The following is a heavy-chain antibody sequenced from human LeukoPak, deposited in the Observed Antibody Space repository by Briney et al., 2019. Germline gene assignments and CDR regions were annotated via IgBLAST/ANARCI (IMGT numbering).Heavy chain of an antibody. Sequence: PGGSLRLSCVVSGFRFSDYYMCWIRQTPGKGLEFISYISGSGDAIYYTDSVKGRFTISRDNAKNSLYLQLDSLSAEDTAVYYCASLYDSTGFCFDYWGQGALVTVSS. J-gene: IGHJ4*02. CDR3: ASLYDSTGFCFDY. D-gene: IGHD3-22*01. V-gene: IGHV3-11*01. CDR2: ISGSGDAI. CDR1: GFRFSDYY.